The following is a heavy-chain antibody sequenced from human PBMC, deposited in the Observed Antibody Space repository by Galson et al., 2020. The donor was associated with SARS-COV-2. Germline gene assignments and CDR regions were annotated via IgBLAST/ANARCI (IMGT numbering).Heavy chain of an antibody. CDR2: ISYDGSNK. V-gene: IGHV3-30-3*01. Sequence: GGSLRLSCAASGFTFSSYAMHWVRQAPGKGLEWVAVISYDGSNKYYADSVKGRFTISRDNSKNTLYLQMNSLRAEDTAVYYCARVPRYETGLLWFGELEMGPFDYWGQGTLVTVSS. CDR3: ARVPRYETGLLWFGELEMGPFDY. J-gene: IGHJ4*02. CDR1: GFTFSSYA. D-gene: IGHD3-10*01.